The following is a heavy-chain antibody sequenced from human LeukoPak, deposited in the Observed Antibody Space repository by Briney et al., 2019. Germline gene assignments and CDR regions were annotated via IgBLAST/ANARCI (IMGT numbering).Heavy chain of an antibody. CDR1: GGSFTVYY. J-gene: IGHJ4*01. V-gene: IGHV4-34*01. CDR2: INHSGST. Sequence: SETLSLTCTVSGGSFTVYYWTWIRQSPGKGLEWLGEINHSGSTKYNPSLTSRASISVDTSKNQFSLELSSVTAADTAVYYCARQYYYDRSGYSYFDYWGQGTLVTVSS. CDR3: ARQYYYDRSGYSYFDY. D-gene: IGHD3-22*01.